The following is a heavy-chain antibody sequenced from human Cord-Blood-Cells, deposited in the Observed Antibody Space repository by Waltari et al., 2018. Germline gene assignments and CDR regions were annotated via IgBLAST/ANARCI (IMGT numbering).Heavy chain of an antibody. V-gene: IGHV1-69*12. CDR3: ASGYSYGYSDYYYGMDV. D-gene: IGHD5-18*01. J-gene: IGHJ6*02. CDR2: IIPIFGTA. CDR1: GGTFSSYA. Sequence: QVQLVQSWAEVKKPGSSVKVSCKASGGTFSSYAISWVRQAPGQGLEWRGGIIPIFGTANYAQKFQGRVTITADESTSTAYMELSSLRSEDTAVYYCASGYSYGYSDYYYGMDVWGQGTTVTVSS.